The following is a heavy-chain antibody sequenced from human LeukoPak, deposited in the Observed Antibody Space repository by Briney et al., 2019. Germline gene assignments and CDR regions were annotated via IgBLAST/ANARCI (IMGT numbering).Heavy chain of an antibody. D-gene: IGHD6-6*01. Sequence: SETLSLTCTVSGGSISSYYWSWIRQPPGKGLERIGYIYYSGSTNYNPSLKSRVTISVDTSKNQFSLKLSSVTAADTAVYYCARALQPMYSSSHYYYMDVWGKGTTVTVSS. J-gene: IGHJ6*03. CDR2: IYYSGST. CDR1: GGSISSYY. V-gene: IGHV4-59*01. CDR3: ARALQPMYSSSHYYYMDV.